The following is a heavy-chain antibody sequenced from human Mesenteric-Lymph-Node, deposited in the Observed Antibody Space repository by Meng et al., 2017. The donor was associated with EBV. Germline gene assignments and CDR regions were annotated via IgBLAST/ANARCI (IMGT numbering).Heavy chain of an antibody. CDR2: IWSDGRDK. Sequence: VWLEDAGGVVVNTGSSLGLSCAASGFSFRSYGMHWVRQAPGKGLEWVAIIWSDGRDKYYTDSVKGRFTISRDNSKNTLYLQMNSLRAEDTAVYYCARDSEGYFDFWGQGTLVTVSS. CDR3: ARDSEGYFDF. V-gene: IGHV3-33*01. J-gene: IGHJ4*02. CDR1: GFSFRSYG.